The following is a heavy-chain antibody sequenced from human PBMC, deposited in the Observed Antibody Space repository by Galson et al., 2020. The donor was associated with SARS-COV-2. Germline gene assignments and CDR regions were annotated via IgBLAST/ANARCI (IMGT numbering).Heavy chain of an antibody. CDR3: AREENVFLVVTATRMCYVDY. CDR1: GGSFSGYY. V-gene: IGHV4-34*01. Sequence: SETLSLTCAVYGGSFSGYYWSWIRQPPGTGLEWIGEINSRGSPNYNPSLKNRVTITVDTFKNHFSMKLSSVTAADTAVYYWAREENVFLVVTATRMCYVDYWGRGTLATVSS. D-gene: IGHD2-21*02. J-gene: IGHJ4*02. CDR2: INSRGSP.